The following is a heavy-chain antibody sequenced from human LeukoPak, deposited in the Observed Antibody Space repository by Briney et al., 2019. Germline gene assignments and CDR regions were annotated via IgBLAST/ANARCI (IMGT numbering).Heavy chain of an antibody. D-gene: IGHD6-19*01. V-gene: IGHV1-3*01. CDR3: ARNWAAVAGTRDY. J-gene: IGHJ4*02. CDR1: GYTFTSYA. CDR2: INAGNGNT. Sequence: GASVKVSCKASGYTFTSYAMHWVRQAPGQRLEWMGWINAGNGNTKYSQKFQGRVTITRDTSASTAYMELSSPRSEDTAVYYCARNWAAVAGTRDYWGQGTLVTVSS.